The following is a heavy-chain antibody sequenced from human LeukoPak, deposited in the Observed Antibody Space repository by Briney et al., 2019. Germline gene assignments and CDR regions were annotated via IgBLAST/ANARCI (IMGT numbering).Heavy chain of an antibody. J-gene: IGHJ5*02. CDR3: ARVGGGLGMPRIAARPWYP. V-gene: IGHV1-69*13. D-gene: IGHD6-6*01. CDR2: IIPIFGTA. CDR1: GGTFSSYA. Sequence: SVKVSCKASGGTFSSYAISWVRQAPGQGLEWMGGIIPIFGTANYAQKFQGRVTITADESTSTAYMELSSLRSEDTAVYYCARVGGGLGMPRIAARPWYPWGQGTLVTVPS.